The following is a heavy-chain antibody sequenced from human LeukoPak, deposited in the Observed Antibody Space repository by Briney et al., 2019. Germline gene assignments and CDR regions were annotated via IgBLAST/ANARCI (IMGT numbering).Heavy chain of an antibody. J-gene: IGHJ3*02. CDR3: ARFGRYGSGSYLRRAFDI. V-gene: IGHV4-59*01. D-gene: IGHD3-10*01. CDR2: IYYSGST. Sequence: TTSETLSLTCTVSGGSISSYYWSWIRQPPGKGLEWIGYIYYSGSTNYNPSLKSRVTISVDTSKNQFSLKLSSVTAADTAVYYCARFGRYGSGSYLRRAFDIWGQGTMVTVSS. CDR1: GGSISSYY.